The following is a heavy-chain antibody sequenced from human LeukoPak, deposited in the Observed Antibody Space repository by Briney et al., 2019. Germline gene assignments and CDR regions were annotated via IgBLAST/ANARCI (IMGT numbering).Heavy chain of an antibody. D-gene: IGHD4-17*01. CDR2: INHSGSN. CDR3: ARGRGLLIQRRGRFDP. J-gene: IGHJ5*02. V-gene: IGHV4-34*01. Sequence: SETLSLTCAVYGGSISNFHWSWIRQPPGKGLEWIGEINHSGSNNYSPSLKSRVTISVDTSKNQFSLKLTSVTAADTAVYYCARGRGLLIQRRGRFDPWGQGTLVIVSS. CDR1: GGSISNFH.